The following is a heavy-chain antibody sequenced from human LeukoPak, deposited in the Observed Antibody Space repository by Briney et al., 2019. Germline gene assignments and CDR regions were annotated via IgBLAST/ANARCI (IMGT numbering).Heavy chain of an antibody. D-gene: IGHD3-10*01. J-gene: IGHJ5*02. CDR2: INHSGST. CDR3: ARHVGFITMVRGVINNNWFDP. Sequence: SETLSLTCAVYGGSFSGYYWNWIRQPPGKGLEWIGGINHSGSTNYNPSLKSRVTLSVDTSKNQFSLNLSSVTAADTAVYYCARHVGFITMVRGVINNNWFDPWGQGTLVTVSS. V-gene: IGHV4-34*01. CDR1: GGSFSGYY.